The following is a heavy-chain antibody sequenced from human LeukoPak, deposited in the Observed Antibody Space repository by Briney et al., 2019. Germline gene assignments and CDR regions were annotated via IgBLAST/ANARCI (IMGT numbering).Heavy chain of an antibody. Sequence: GGSLRLSCAASGFTFSNYGMHWVRQAPGKGLEWVAVIWYDGSNKHYADSVKGRFTISRDNSKNTLYLQMNILRAEDTAVYYCAKSYYDSTALGYWGQGTLVTVSS. D-gene: IGHD3-22*01. CDR3: AKSYYDSTALGY. J-gene: IGHJ4*02. V-gene: IGHV3-33*06. CDR1: GFTFSNYG. CDR2: IWYDGSNK.